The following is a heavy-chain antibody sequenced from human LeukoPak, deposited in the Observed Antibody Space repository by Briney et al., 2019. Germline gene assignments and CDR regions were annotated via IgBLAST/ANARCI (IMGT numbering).Heavy chain of an antibody. CDR2: VYYSGTT. D-gene: IGHD3-16*01. Sequence: SETLSLTCTVSGGSISSSYTYWGWIRQPPGKGLEWIGSVYYSGTTYYNPSLKSPVTISVDTSKNQFSLRLSSVTAADTAIYYCARHDYYDSVNWFDPWGQGTLVTVSS. V-gene: IGHV4-39*01. CDR1: GGSISSSYTY. CDR3: ARHDYYDSVNWFDP. J-gene: IGHJ5*02.